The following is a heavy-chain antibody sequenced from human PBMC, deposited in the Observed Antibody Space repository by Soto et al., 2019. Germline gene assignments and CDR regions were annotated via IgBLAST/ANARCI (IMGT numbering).Heavy chain of an antibody. CDR1: GGSFSGDY. J-gene: IGHJ5*02. CDR2: INQSGST. Sequence: PSETLSLTCAVYGGSFSGDYWSCMRQPPGKGLEWVGEINQSGSTNYNPSLKSRVTISVDTSKNQFSMKLSSVTAADTAVYYCARGARGGYYKPLYNWFDPWGQGTLVTVS. V-gene: IGHV4-34*01. CDR3: ARGARGGYYKPLYNWFDP. D-gene: IGHD3-22*01.